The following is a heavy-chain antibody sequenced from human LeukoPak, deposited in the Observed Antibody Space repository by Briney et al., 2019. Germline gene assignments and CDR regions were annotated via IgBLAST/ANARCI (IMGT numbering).Heavy chain of an antibody. V-gene: IGHV3-74*01. Sequence: GGSLRLSCAASGFTFSIYWMHWVRQAPGKGLVWVSRINSDGSSTTYADSVKGRFTISRDNAKNSLYLQMNSLRAEDTAVYYCARGGSHYYDSSGYYYWGQGTLVTVSS. D-gene: IGHD3-22*01. CDR1: GFTFSIYW. J-gene: IGHJ4*02. CDR2: INSDGSST. CDR3: ARGGSHYYDSSGYYY.